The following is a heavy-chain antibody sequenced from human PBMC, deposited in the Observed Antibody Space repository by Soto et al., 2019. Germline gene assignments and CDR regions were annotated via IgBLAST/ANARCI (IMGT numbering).Heavy chain of an antibody. D-gene: IGHD2-8*01. V-gene: IGHV1-69*06. J-gene: IGHJ5*01. CDR2: FIPLFGTT. CDR3: ARRPSMGYGFES. Sequence: QVQLVQSGAAVKKPGSSVKVSCEASGGTFSGHAISWVRQAPGEGPEWMGGFIPLFGTTQHAQYSHDIITNTSDKSTRTAYMELTGLWFEDTAIYFCARRPSMGYGFESWGQATLVTVS. CDR1: GGTFSGHA.